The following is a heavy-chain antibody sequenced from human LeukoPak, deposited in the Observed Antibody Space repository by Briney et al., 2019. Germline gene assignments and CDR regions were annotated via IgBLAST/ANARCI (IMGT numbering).Heavy chain of an antibody. Sequence: GGSLRLSCAASGFTFSSYAMSWVRQAPGKGLEWVSAISGGGGSTYYADSVKGRFTISRDNSKNTLYLQVNSLRAEDTAVYYCAKGEKILLWFGESFDYWGQGTLVTVSS. D-gene: IGHD3-10*01. V-gene: IGHV3-23*01. CDR3: AKGEKILLWFGESFDY. CDR1: GFTFSSYA. J-gene: IGHJ4*02. CDR2: ISGGGGST.